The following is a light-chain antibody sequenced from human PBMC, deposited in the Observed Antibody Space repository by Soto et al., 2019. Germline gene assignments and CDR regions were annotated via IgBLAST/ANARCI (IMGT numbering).Light chain of an antibody. CDR2: ELT. CDR1: SSDVGGYNY. V-gene: IGLV2-14*01. J-gene: IGLJ3*02. CDR3: CSYRSGTTWV. Sequence: QSALTQPASVSGSPGQSITISCTGTSSDVGGYNYVSWYQQHPGKAPKLMIYELTNRPSGVSHRFSGSKSGNSASLTISGLQAEDEADYYCCSYRSGTTWVFGGGTKLTVL.